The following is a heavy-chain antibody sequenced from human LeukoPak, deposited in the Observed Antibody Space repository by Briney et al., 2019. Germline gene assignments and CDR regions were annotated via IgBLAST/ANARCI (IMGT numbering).Heavy chain of an antibody. Sequence: PGGSLRLSCATSGFTFSTYDMHWVRQAPGKGLEWVAHIRYDGLKKRYADSVSGRVTVSRDNSKNTLYLQMNSLRAEDTAVYYCAKDRDTFSSYGYFDYWGQGTLVPVSS. CDR3: AKDRDTFSSYGYFDY. J-gene: IGHJ4*02. V-gene: IGHV3-30*02. CDR1: GFTFSTYD. D-gene: IGHD2-21*01. CDR2: IRYDGLKK.